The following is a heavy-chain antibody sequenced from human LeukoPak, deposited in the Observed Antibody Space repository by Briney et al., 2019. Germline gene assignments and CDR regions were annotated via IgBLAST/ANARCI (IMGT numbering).Heavy chain of an antibody. CDR2: IKSKTDGGTT. J-gene: IGHJ4*02. Sequence: GSLRLSCTASGFTFGDYAMSWFRQAPGKGLEWVGRIKSKTDGGTTDYAAPVKGRFTISRDDSKNTLYLQMNSLKTEDTAVYYCTTGGYGGQFDYWGQGTLVTVSS. V-gene: IGHV3-15*01. CDR3: TTGGYGGQFDY. CDR1: GFTFGDYA. D-gene: IGHD5-12*01.